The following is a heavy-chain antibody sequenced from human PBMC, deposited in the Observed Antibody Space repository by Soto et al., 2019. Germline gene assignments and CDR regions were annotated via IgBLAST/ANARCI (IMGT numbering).Heavy chain of an antibody. V-gene: IGHV1-18*01. CDR1: GYTFTSYG. Sequence: ASVKVSCKASGYTFTSYGISWVRQAPGQGLEWMGWISAYNGNTNYAQKLQGRVTMTTDTSTSTANMELRSLKSDDTAVYYCARDGITIFGVVIRNDYWGQGTLVTVSS. J-gene: IGHJ4*02. D-gene: IGHD3-3*01. CDR2: ISAYNGNT. CDR3: ARDGITIFGVVIRNDY.